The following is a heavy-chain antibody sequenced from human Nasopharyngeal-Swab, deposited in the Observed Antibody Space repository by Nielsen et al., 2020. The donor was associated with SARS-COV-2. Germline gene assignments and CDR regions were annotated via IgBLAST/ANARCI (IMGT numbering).Heavy chain of an antibody. Sequence: PSVKVSCKASGYTFTSYDINWVRQATGQGLEWMGWMNPNSGNTGYAQKFQGRVTMTRNTSISTAYMELSSLRSEDTAVYYCARAVLRYFDWLLTPYYYYYMDVWGKGTTVTVSS. CDR1: GYTFTSYD. CDR3: ARAVLRYFDWLLTPYYYYYMDV. V-gene: IGHV1-8*01. CDR2: MNPNSGNT. D-gene: IGHD3-9*01. J-gene: IGHJ6*03.